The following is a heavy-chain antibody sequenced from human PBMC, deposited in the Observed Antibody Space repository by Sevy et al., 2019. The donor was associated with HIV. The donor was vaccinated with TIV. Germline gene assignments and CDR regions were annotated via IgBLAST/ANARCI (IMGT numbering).Heavy chain of an antibody. CDR2: ISAYNGNT. J-gene: IGHJ4*02. CDR1: GYTFTSYG. CDR3: ARDTAMVTVPYYFDY. Sequence: ASVKVSCQASGYTFTSYGISWVRQAPGQGLEWMGWISAYNGNTNYAQKLQGRVTMTTDTSPRIAYMGPRSLRSDDTAGDYCARDTAMVTVPYYFDYWGQGTLVTVSS. D-gene: IGHD5-18*01. V-gene: IGHV1-18*01.